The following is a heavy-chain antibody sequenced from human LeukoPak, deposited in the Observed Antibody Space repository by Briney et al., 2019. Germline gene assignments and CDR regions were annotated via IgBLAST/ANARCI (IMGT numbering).Heavy chain of an antibody. CDR3: ARDRSRYSSSPDFDY. CDR1: GYTFTGYY. Sequence: ASVKVSCKASGYTFTGYYMHWERQAPGQGLEWMGWINPNSGGTNYAQKFQGRVTMTRDTSISTAYMELSRLRSDDTAVYYCARDRSRYSSSPDFDYWGQGTLVTVSS. J-gene: IGHJ4*02. CDR2: INPNSGGT. V-gene: IGHV1-2*02. D-gene: IGHD6-6*01.